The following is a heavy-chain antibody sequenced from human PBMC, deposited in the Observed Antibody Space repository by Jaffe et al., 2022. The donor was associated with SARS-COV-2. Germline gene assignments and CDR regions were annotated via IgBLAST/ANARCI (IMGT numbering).Heavy chain of an antibody. Sequence: QLHLVESGGGVVQPGRSLRLSCAASGFAFNTYGMHWVRQAPGKGLEWVAVISYDGSLKYYVDSVKGRFTISRDNSKNTLYLQMNSLRGDDTGIYFCAAYYDFWSGSVTHYWGQGIQVTVSS. V-gene: IGHV3-30*03. D-gene: IGHD3-3*01. CDR3: AAYYDFWSGSVTHY. J-gene: IGHJ4*02. CDR2: ISYDGSLK. CDR1: GFAFNTYG.